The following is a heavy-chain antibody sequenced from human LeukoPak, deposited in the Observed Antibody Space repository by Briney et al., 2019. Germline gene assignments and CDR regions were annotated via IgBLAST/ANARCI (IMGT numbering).Heavy chain of an antibody. D-gene: IGHD6-13*01. V-gene: IGHV3-53*01. CDR1: GFTFSNNY. CDR3: ASLAWYVNY. J-gene: IGHJ4*02. CDR2: IYTSGNT. Sequence: GGSLRLSCAASGFTFSNNYMSWVRQAPGKGLEWVSVIYTSGNTFYADSVKGRFTISRDNSKNTLYLQMNSLRAEDTAVYYCASLAWYVNYWGQGTLVTVSS.